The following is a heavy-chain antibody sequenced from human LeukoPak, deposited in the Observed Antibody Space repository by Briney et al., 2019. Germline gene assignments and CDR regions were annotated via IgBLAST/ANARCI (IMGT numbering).Heavy chain of an antibody. CDR3: AMDINGDLFHV. J-gene: IGHJ4*02. Sequence: PGGSLRLSCVGSEFSSSSYRMHWVRQAPEKGLEWVSSIKYDGSATTFADSVKGRFSISTDSAKNTAYLQMNSLRVEDTAIYYCAMDINGDLFHVWGQGTLVTVSS. D-gene: IGHD2-2*03. V-gene: IGHV3-74*01. CDR2: IKYDGSAT. CDR1: EFSSSSYR.